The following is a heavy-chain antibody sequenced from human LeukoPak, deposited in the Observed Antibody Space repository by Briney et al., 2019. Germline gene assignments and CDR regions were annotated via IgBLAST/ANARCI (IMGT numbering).Heavy chain of an antibody. D-gene: IGHD6-19*01. Sequence: ASVKGSCTASGYTFTSYYMHWVRQAPGQGLEWIGIINPSGGSTSYAQKFQGRVTMTRDTSTSTVYMELSSLRSEDTAVYYCARSVAGYSSEGNWFDPWGQGTLVTVSS. V-gene: IGHV1-46*01. CDR1: GYTFTSYY. J-gene: IGHJ5*02. CDR3: ARSVAGYSSEGNWFDP. CDR2: INPSGGST.